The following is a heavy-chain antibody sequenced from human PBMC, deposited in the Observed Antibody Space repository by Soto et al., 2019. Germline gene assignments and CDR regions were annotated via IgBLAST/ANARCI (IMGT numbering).Heavy chain of an antibody. D-gene: IGHD3-9*01. CDR2: IRNNGGAA. Sequence: QVQLQESGPGLVTPSGTLSLTCAVSSGSIFSSNWWSWVRQPPGKGLEWIGEIRNNGGAANYNPSLRSRVIISVDTSKNEFSLKLFSVTAAATAVYYCASHLVMTGTRGFDHWGLGTLVTVSS. V-gene: IGHV4-4*02. CDR1: SGSIFSSNW. J-gene: IGHJ4*02. CDR3: ASHLVMTGTRGFDH.